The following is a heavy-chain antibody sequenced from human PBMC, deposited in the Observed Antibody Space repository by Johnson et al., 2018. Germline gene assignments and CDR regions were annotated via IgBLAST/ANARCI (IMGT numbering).Heavy chain of an antibody. CDR3: ARGSGSSGWYGDFQH. J-gene: IGHJ1*01. D-gene: IGHD6-19*01. CDR2: IYDSGST. CDR1: GGSISSSSYY. Sequence: QVQLQESGPGLVKPSETLSLTCPVSGGSISSSSYYWGWIRQPPGKGLEWIGSIYDSGSTYYNPSLKSRVTISVDTAKNQSSLKLSSVTAADTAVYCCARGSGSSGWYGDFQHWGQGTLVTVSS. V-gene: IGHV4-39*01.